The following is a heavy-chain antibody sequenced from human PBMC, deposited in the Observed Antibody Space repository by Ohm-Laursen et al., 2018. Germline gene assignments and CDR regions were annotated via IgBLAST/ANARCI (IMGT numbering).Heavy chain of an antibody. V-gene: IGHV3-74*01. CDR1: GATISGYW. J-gene: IGHJ4*02. Sequence: GSLRLSCAASGATISGYWMHWVRQTPGKGLVWVSRINGDGSRPFYADSVKGRFTISRDNGQNVLYLQMTRLRADDTAIYYCARGSSRDYREWGQETLVTVSS. D-gene: IGHD4-11*01. CDR2: INGDGSRP. CDR3: ARGSSRDYRE.